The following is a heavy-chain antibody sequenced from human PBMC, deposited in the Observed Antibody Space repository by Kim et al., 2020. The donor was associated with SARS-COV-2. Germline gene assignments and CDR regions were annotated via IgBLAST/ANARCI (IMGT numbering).Heavy chain of an antibody. CDR1: GFTFEDFS. V-gene: IGHV3-43*01. CDR3: AKQMWEYMDV. D-gene: IGHD1-26*01. Sequence: GGSLRLSCAASGFTFEDFSMHWVHQAPGKGLEWVSLVTWNGVTTYYADSVKGRFTVSRDNSKDSLYLQMNSLRPEDTALYYCAKQMWEYMDVWGKGTAVT. CDR2: VTWNGVTT. J-gene: IGHJ6*03.